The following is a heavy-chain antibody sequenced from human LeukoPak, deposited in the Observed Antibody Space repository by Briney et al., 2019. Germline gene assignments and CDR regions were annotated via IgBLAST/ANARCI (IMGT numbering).Heavy chain of an antibody. V-gene: IGHV4-59*08. Sequence: PSETLSLTCTVSRGSLSSYYWSWIRQPPGKGLEWIGYIYYSGSTNYNPSLMSRVSISVDTSQNQFSLKLTSVTAADTAVYYCARLGIGVVPSAMLGDYYFDYWGQGTLVTVSS. D-gene: IGHD2-2*01. J-gene: IGHJ4*02. CDR2: IYYSGST. CDR1: RGSLSSYY. CDR3: ARLGIGVVPSAMLGDYYFDY.